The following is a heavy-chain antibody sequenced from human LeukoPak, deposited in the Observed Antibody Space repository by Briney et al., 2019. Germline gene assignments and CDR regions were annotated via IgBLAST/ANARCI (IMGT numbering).Heavy chain of an antibody. CDR3: ARDRDPYCSGGSCLLGYYYGMDV. Sequence: GGSLRPSCAASGFTFSSYSMNWVRQAPGKGLEWVSSISSSSSYIYYADSVKGRFTISRDNAKNSLYLQMNSLRAEDTAVYYCARDRDPYCSGGSCLLGYYYGMDVWGQGTTVTVSS. V-gene: IGHV3-21*01. CDR2: ISSSSSYI. J-gene: IGHJ6*02. CDR1: GFTFSSYS. D-gene: IGHD2-15*01.